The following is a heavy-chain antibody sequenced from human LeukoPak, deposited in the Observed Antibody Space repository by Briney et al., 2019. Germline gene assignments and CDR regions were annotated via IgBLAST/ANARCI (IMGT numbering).Heavy chain of an antibody. CDR2: INWNGGST. D-gene: IGHD3-22*01. V-gene: IGHV3-20*04. J-gene: IGHJ4*02. CDR1: GFTFSSYE. CDR3: GRGTYYYDSSGYYYFTW. Sequence: GGSLRLSCAASGFTFSSYEMNWVRQAPGKGLEWVSGINWNGGSTGYADSVKGRFTISRDNAKNSLYLQMNSLRDEDTALYYCGRGTYYYDSSGYYYFTWWGQGTLVTVSS.